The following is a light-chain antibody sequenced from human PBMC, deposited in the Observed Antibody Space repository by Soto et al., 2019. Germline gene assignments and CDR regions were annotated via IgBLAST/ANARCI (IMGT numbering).Light chain of an antibody. V-gene: IGKV2-28*01. CDR1: QSLLHSNGNIL. CDR3: MQALPTPYS. CDR2: WGF. Sequence: EIVMTQSPPSLTVTPGEPASISCRSSQSLLHSNGNILLDWYLQKPGQSPQLLIYWGFNRASGVPDRVSGSGAGTDCTLKISRVEAEDAGVYYCMQALPTPYSFGEGTKLEI. J-gene: IGKJ2*03.